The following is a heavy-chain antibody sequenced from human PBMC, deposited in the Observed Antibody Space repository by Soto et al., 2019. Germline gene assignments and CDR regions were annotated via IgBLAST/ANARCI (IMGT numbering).Heavy chain of an antibody. V-gene: IGHV3-48*01. Sequence: EVQLVESGGGLVQPGGSLRLSCAASGFTFSSYSMNWVRQAPGKGLEWVSYISSSSSTIYYADAVKGRFTISRDNAKNSLWGRMNGLRAEGAAGDGCARGCGSDGPFDYRGQGNPGDRLL. CDR3: ARGCGSDGPFDY. J-gene: IGHJ4*02. CDR2: ISSSSSTI. CDR1: GFTFSSYS. D-gene: IGHD3-16*01.